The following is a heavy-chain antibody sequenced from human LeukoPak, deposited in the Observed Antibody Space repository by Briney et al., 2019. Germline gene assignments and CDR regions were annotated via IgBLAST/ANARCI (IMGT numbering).Heavy chain of an antibody. Sequence: ASVKVSCKTSGYTFSRHGITWVRQAPGQGLEWMGWVSGYNGNTNYAQNVQGRVTMTTDTSTNTAYMELRSLRSDDTAVYYCAKDIHPGLDSGASCCFDYWGQGTPVTFSS. CDR1: GYTFSRHG. CDR2: VSGYNGNT. D-gene: IGHD3-22*01. V-gene: IGHV1-18*01. CDR3: AKDIHPGLDSGASCCFDY. J-gene: IGHJ4*02.